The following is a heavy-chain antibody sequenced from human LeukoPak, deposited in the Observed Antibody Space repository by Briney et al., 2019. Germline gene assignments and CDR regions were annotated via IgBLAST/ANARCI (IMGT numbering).Heavy chain of an antibody. J-gene: IGHJ6*03. V-gene: IGHV4-59*01. CDR2: IYYSGST. CDR1: GGSISSYY. Sequence: PSETLSLTCTVSGGSISSYYWSWIRQPPGKELEWIGYIYYSGSTNYNPSLKSRVTISVDTSKNQFSLKLSSVTAADTAVYYCASFAYYYYYMDVWGKGTTVTVSS. CDR3: ASFAYYYYYMDV.